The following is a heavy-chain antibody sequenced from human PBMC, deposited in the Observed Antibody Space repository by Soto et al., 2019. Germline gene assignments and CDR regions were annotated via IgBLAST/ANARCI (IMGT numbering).Heavy chain of an antibody. CDR1: GFTFSGFD. CDR2: IGTAGDT. Sequence: EVQLVESGGNLVQPGGSLRLSCEASGFTFSGFDMHWVRQPTGKGLEWVSTIGTAGDTYYAVSVKGRFTISRDNAKNSLSLKMNSLRAGDTAVYFCARGQEVGAHFFDSWGQGTQVTVSS. CDR3: ARGQEVGAHFFDS. D-gene: IGHD2-15*01. V-gene: IGHV3-13*01. J-gene: IGHJ4*02.